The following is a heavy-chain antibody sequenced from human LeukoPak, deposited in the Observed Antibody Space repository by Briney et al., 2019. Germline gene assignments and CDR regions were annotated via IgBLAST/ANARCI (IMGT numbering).Heavy chain of an antibody. Sequence: GGSLRLSCSASGFTFSRYPMHWVRQAPGKGLEWVAVIWYDGSNKYYADSVKGRFTISRDNSKNTLYLQMNSLRAEDTAVYYCARDSCSSTSCYAAFDYWGQGTLVTVSS. CDR3: ARDSCSSTSCYAAFDY. J-gene: IGHJ4*02. CDR2: IWYDGSNK. V-gene: IGHV3-33*08. D-gene: IGHD2-2*01. CDR1: GFTFSRYP.